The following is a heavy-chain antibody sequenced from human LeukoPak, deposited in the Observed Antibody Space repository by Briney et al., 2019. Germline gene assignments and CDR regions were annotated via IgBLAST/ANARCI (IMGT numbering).Heavy chain of an antibody. CDR1: GGSISGHNW. Sequence: SGTLSLTCAVSGGSISGHNWWSWVRQPPGRGLEWIGEIYHSGSTNYNPSLKSRVTISVDKSKNQFSLKLNSVTAADTAVYYCAPLGYCSGDDCHRPYWGQGALVTVSS. D-gene: IGHD2-15*01. CDR2: IYHSGST. CDR3: APLGYCSGDDCHRPY. J-gene: IGHJ4*02. V-gene: IGHV4-4*02.